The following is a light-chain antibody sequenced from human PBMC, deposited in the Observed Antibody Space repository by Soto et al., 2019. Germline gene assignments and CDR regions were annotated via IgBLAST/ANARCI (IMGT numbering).Light chain of an antibody. V-gene: IGLV2-14*01. CDR2: AVS. Sequence: QSALTQPASVSGSPGQSITISCTGTNSDVGAYNYVSWYQQHPGKVPKLMIFAVSYRPSGVSNRFSGSKSGNTASLTISGLQAEDEADYYCSSYTSSTSYVFGSGTKLTVL. J-gene: IGLJ1*01. CDR1: NSDVGAYNY. CDR3: SSYTSSTSYV.